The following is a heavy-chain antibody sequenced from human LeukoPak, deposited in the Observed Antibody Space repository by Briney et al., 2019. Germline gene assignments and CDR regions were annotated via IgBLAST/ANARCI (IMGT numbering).Heavy chain of an antibody. CDR1: GYTFTGYY. V-gene: IGHV1-2*02. D-gene: IGHD6-13*01. Sequence: ASVKVSCKASGYTFTGYYMHWVRQAPGQGLEWMGWTNPNSGGTNYAQKFQGRVTMTRDTSISTAYMELSRLRSDDTAVYYCARARSSSWSRLFDPWGQGTLVTVSS. J-gene: IGHJ5*02. CDR3: ARARSSSWSRLFDP. CDR2: TNPNSGGT.